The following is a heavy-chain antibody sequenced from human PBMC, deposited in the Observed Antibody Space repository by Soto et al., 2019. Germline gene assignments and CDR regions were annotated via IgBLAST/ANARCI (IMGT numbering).Heavy chain of an antibody. V-gene: IGHV3-30-3*01. D-gene: IGHD3-3*01. Sequence: QVQLVESGGGVVQPGRSLRLSCAASGFTFSSYAIHWVRQAPGKGLEWVALISYDGSNKYYADSVKGRFTISRDNSKNTLYLQMNSLRAEDTAVYYCARHKRDLRFLEWSYYFDYWGQLTLVTVSS. CDR2: ISYDGSNK. CDR3: ARHKRDLRFLEWSYYFDY. CDR1: GFTFSSYA. J-gene: IGHJ4*02.